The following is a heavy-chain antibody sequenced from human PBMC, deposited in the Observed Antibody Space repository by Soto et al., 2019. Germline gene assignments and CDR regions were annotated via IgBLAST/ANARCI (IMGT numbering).Heavy chain of an antibody. Sequence: GGSLRLSCADSEFTFSSYVMSWVRQAPGKGLEWVSSISGSGGSAYYADSVKGRFTVSRDNSKNTLYLQMNSLRAEDTAVYYCTRDRPDASYSAWYPFDYRGQGTLVTVSS. CDR1: EFTFSSYV. CDR3: TRDRPDASYSAWYPFDY. J-gene: IGHJ4*02. CDR2: ISGSGGSA. V-gene: IGHV3-23*01. D-gene: IGHD6-19*01.